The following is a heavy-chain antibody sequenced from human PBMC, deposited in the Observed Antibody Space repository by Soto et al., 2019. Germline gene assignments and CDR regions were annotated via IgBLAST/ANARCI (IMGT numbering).Heavy chain of an antibody. CDR3: AKDRVTYYYDSSGYPTDV. CDR2: ISGSGGST. Sequence: LRLSCAASGFTFSSYAMSWVRQAPGKGLEWVSAISGSGGSTYYADSVKGRFTISRDNSKNTLYLQMNSLRAEDTAVYYCAKDRVTYYYDSSGYPTDVWGQGTTVTVSS. V-gene: IGHV3-23*01. J-gene: IGHJ6*02. D-gene: IGHD3-22*01. CDR1: GFTFSSYA.